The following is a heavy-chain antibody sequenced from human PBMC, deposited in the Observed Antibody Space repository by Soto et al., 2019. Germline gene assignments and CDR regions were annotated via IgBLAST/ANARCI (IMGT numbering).Heavy chain of an antibody. Sequence: PGESLKISCKGSGYSFTSYWISWVRQMPGKGLEWMGRIDPSDSYTNYSPSFQGHVTISADKSISTAYLQWSSLKASDTAMYYCARHRDAFDFWNYYGMDVWGQGTTVTVSS. CDR3: ARHRDAFDFWNYYGMDV. CDR2: IDPSDSYT. J-gene: IGHJ6*02. V-gene: IGHV5-10-1*01. D-gene: IGHD3-3*01. CDR1: GYSFTSYW.